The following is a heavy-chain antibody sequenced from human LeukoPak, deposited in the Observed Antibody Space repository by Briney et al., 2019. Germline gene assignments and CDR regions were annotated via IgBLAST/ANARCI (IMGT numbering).Heavy chain of an antibody. CDR2: INPNSGGT. Sequence: ASVKVSCKASGYTFTGYYMHWVRQAPGQGLEWMGRINPNSGGTNYAQKFQGRVTMTKDTSISTAYMELSRLRSDDTAVYYCARNYDLDAFDIWGQGTMVTVSS. D-gene: IGHD1-7*01. V-gene: IGHV1-2*06. CDR3: ARNYDLDAFDI. CDR1: GYTFTGYY. J-gene: IGHJ3*02.